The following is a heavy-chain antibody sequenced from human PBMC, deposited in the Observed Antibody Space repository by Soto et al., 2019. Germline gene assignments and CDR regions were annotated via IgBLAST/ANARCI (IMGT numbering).Heavy chain of an antibody. CDR2: ISGSGGST. CDR3: ARQVTVTTRYYGMDV. CDR1: GFTFSSYA. Sequence: EVQLLESGGGLVQPGGSLRLSCAASGFTFSSYAMSWVRQAPGKGLEWVSAISGSGGSTYYADSVKGRFTISRDNSKNTLYLHMNSLRAEDTAVYYWARQVTVTTRYYGMDVWGQGTTVTVSS. V-gene: IGHV3-23*01. D-gene: IGHD4-17*01. J-gene: IGHJ6*02.